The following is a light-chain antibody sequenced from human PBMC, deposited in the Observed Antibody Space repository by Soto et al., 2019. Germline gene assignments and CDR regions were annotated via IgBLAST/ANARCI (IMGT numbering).Light chain of an antibody. V-gene: IGKV1-5*01. J-gene: IGKJ1*01. CDR3: QQYDLYWT. CDR2: DAS. CDR1: QSISSW. Sequence: DIQMTQSPSTLSASVGDRVTITCRASQSISSWLAWYQQKPGKAPKLLIYDASSLESGVPSRFSGSGSGTEFTLTITSLQPDDFATYFCQQYDLYWTFGQGTKVDI.